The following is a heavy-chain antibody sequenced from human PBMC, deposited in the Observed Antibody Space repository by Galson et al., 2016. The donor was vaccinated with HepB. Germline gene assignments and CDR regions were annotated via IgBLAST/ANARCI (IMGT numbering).Heavy chain of an antibody. V-gene: IGHV3-30-3*02. CDR2: TSYDGDTR. Sequence: PRLPCGDAGVAFSIEAMCWVRHAPDTGPELVGATSYDGDTRYYADSVRGLVTITRDNSKNTHYLHMNSLGVEDTALYYCAKDWGQGVWGQRATVTVSS. J-gene: IGHJ6*02. CDR3: AKDWGQGV. CDR1: GVAFSIEA. D-gene: IGHD3-16*01.